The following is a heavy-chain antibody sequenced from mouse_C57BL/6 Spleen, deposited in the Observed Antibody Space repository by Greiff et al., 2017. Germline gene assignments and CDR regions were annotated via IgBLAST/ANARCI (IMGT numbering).Heavy chain of an antibody. CDR2: IDPSDSYT. CDR3: ARRGHYYGSSGDFDY. V-gene: IGHV1-69*01. CDR1: GYTFTSYW. J-gene: IGHJ2*01. Sequence: QVQLQQPGAELVMPGASVKLSCKASGYTFTSYWMHWVKQRPGQGLEWIGEIDPSDSYTTYNQKFKGKSTLTVDKSSSTAYMQLSSLTSEDSAVYYCARRGHYYGSSGDFDYWGQGTTLTVSS. D-gene: IGHD1-1*01.